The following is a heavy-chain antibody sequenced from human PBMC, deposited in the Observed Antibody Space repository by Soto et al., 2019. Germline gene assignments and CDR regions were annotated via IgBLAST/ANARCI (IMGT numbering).Heavy chain of an antibody. J-gene: IGHJ5*02. Sequence: QLQLQESGPGLVKPSETLSLTCNVSGGSISSSRSYWAWFRQPPGKELEWIAKIFYAGNTYYNPTLKSRVTVAVDPSKNQFSLKLDSVTAADTAVYYCARQAAAPGIDLWFDPWGQGTLVTVSS. CDR2: IFYAGNT. CDR3: ARQAAAPGIDLWFDP. V-gene: IGHV4-39*01. CDR1: GGSISSSRSY. D-gene: IGHD6-13*01.